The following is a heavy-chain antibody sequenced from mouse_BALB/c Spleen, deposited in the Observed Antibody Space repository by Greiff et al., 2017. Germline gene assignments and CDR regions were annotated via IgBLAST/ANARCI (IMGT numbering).Heavy chain of an antibody. V-gene: IGHV1-87*01. Sequence: VKLQESGAELARPGASVTLSCKASGYTFTSYWMQWVKQRPGQGLEWIGAIYPGDGDPRYTQKFKGKATLTADKSSSTAYMQLSSLASEDSAVYYWARGYGNYWGQGTTLTVSS. CDR1: GYTFTSYW. CDR3: ARGYGNY. D-gene: IGHD2-10*02. J-gene: IGHJ2*01. CDR2: IYPGDGDP.